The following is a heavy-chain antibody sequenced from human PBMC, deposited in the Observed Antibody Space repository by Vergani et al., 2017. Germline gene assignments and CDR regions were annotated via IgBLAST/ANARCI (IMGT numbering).Heavy chain of an antibody. CDR3: AKDLMDIVVVPAAMSYYYYYMDV. CDR1: GFTFSSYA. V-gene: IGHV3-23*01. Sequence: EVQLLESGGGLVQPGGSLRLSCAASGFTFSSYAMSWVRQAPGKGLEWVSAISGSGGSTYYADSVKGRFTISRDNSKNTLYLQMNSLRAEDTAVYYCAKDLMDIVVVPAAMSYYYYYMDVWGKGTTVTVSS. J-gene: IGHJ6*03. CDR2: ISGSGGST. D-gene: IGHD2-2*03.